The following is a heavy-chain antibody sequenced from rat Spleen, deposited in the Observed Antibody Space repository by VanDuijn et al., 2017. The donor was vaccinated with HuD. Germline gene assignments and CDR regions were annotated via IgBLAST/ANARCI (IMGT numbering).Heavy chain of an antibody. CDR3: ARRGYRYNYFDY. Sequence: EVQLVESGGGLVQPGRSLKLSCEASGFTFSSYWMYWVRQAPGKGLEWVASINTGGGNPYYRDSVKGRFTISRDNAKNTQYLRMDSLRSEDSATYYCARRGYRYNYFDYWGQGVMVTVSS. CDR2: INTGGGNP. CDR1: GFTFSSYW. J-gene: IGHJ2*01. D-gene: IGHD1-5*01. V-gene: IGHV5S13*01.